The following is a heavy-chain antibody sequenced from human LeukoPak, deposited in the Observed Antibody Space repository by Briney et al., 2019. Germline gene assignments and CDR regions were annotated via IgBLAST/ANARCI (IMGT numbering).Heavy chain of an antibody. CDR1: GFTFTTYA. J-gene: IGHJ4*02. CDR2: TSAGGDRT. D-gene: IGHD2-2*01. V-gene: IGHV3-23*01. CDR3: AKDRCSSTTCSPDY. Sequence: PGGSLRLSCAASGFTFTTYAMSWVRQAPGKGLEWVSTTSAGGDRTYYVDSVKGRFAISRDNSKNTLYLQMNSLRAEDTAVYYCAKDRCSSTTCSPDYWGQGTLVTVSS.